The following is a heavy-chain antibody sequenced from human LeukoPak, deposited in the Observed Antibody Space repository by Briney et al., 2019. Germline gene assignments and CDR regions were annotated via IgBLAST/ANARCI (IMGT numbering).Heavy chain of an antibody. CDR3: ARDPYSSSWSYGMDV. D-gene: IGHD6-13*01. Sequence: PGGSLRLSCTASGFTFSSYWMSWVRQTPEKGLEWVANIKQDGSEKVYVDSVKGRFTISRDNAKSSLYLQMNSLRAEDMAVYYCARDPYSSSWSYGMDVWGQGTTVTVSS. CDR2: IKQDGSEK. V-gene: IGHV3-7*05. J-gene: IGHJ6*02. CDR1: GFTFSSYW.